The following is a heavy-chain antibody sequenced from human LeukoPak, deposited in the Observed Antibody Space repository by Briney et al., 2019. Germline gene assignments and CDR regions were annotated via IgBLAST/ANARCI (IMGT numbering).Heavy chain of an antibody. V-gene: IGHV1-69*05. Sequence: ASVKVSCKASGGTFISYAISWVRLAPGRGLAWMGRIIPIFGTANYAQKFQGRVTITTDESTSTAYMELSSMRSEDTAVYYCARELSSSWYPVRWFDPWGQGTLVTVSS. CDR2: IIPIFGTA. J-gene: IGHJ5*02. D-gene: IGHD6-13*01. CDR3: ARELSSSWYPVRWFDP. CDR1: GGTFISYA.